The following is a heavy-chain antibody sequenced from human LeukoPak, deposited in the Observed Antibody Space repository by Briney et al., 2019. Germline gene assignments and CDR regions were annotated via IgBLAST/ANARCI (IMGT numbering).Heavy chain of an antibody. CDR2: ISSSSSYI. CDR3: ARSRDRVFLGYFDY. CDR1: GFTFSSYS. J-gene: IGHJ4*02. V-gene: IGHV3-21*01. D-gene: IGHD3-16*01. Sequence: GGSLRLSCAASGFTFSSYSMNWVRQAPGKGLEWVSSISSSSSYIYYADSVKDRFTISRDNAKNSLYLQMNSLRAEDTAVYYCARSRDRVFLGYFDYWGQGTLVTVSS.